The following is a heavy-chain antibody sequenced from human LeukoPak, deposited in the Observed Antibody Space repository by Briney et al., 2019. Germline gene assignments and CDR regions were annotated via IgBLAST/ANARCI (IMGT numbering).Heavy chain of an antibody. CDR2: FDPEDDET. Sequence: ASVKVSCKASGGTFSSYAISWVRQAPGQGLEWMGGFDPEDDETIYAQKFQGRVTMTEDTSTDTAYMELSSLRSEDTAVYYCATCVQRYNWNDRQLDYWGQGTLVTVSS. V-gene: IGHV1-24*01. J-gene: IGHJ4*02. CDR3: ATCVQRYNWNDRQLDY. CDR1: GGTFSSYA. D-gene: IGHD1-1*01.